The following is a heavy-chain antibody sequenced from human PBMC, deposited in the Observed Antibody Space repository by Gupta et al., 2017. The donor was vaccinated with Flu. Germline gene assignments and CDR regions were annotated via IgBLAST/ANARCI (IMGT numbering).Heavy chain of an antibody. CDR3: AKTVRDTTNFDY. D-gene: IGHD1-26*01. CDR2: ISYSGDTI. V-gene: IGHV3-23*01. Sequence: VRQAPGEGLEWVSAISYSGDTIYYADSVKGRFTVSRDNSKNTLYLQMNSLRVEDTAVYYCAKTVRDTTNFDYWGQGTLVTVSS. J-gene: IGHJ4*02.